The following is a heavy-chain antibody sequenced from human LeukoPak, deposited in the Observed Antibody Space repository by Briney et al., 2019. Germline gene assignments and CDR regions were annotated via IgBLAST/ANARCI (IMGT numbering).Heavy chain of an antibody. CDR1: GGSISSYY. V-gene: IGHV4-59*01. CDR3: ARGVDYGDFYFDY. D-gene: IGHD4-17*01. Sequence: PSETLSLTCTVSGGSISSYYWSWIRQPPGKGLEWIGYIYYSGSTNYNPSLKSRVTISVDTSKNQFSLKLSPVTAADTAVYYCARGVDYGDFYFDYWGQGTLVTVSS. J-gene: IGHJ4*02. CDR2: IYYSGST.